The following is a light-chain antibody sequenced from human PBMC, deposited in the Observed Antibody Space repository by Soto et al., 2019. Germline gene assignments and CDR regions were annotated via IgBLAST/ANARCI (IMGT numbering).Light chain of an antibody. Sequence: QSALTQPAPVSGSPGQSITISCTGNSSDVGSHNLVSWYQQFPGKAPKLIIFEASKRPSGVSNRFSGSKSGSTASLTISGLQSEDEADYYCCSNAAGTTYVLGSGNKVTVL. CDR2: EAS. V-gene: IGLV2-23*01. CDR1: SSDVGSHNL. CDR3: CSNAAGTTYV. J-gene: IGLJ1*01.